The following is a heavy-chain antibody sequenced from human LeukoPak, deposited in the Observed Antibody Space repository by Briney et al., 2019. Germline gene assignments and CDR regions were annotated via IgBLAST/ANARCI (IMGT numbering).Heavy chain of an antibody. D-gene: IGHD6-6*01. Sequence: SVTVSFKSSGGTFISYAISWVRQAPGQGLEWMGGSIPIFGTANYAQKFQGRVTITADESPSTAYLELSSLRTEDTALYYCAKDGVSEGSSSLFYYYYMDVWGKGPTVTVPS. V-gene: IGHV1-69*13. CDR2: SIPIFGTA. CDR1: GGTFISYA. CDR3: AKDGVSEGSSSLFYYYYMDV. J-gene: IGHJ6*03.